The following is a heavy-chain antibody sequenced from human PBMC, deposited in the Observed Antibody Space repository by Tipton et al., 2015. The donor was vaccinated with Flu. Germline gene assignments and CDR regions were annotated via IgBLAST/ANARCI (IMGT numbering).Heavy chain of an antibody. Sequence: QLVQSGAEVKKPGESLKISCKGSGSSFSSHWIGWVRQKPGKGLEWMGIIYPGDSDTRYSPSFQGQVTISADKSICTAYLQWSSLKASDTAMYYCARGSPNEALYYGMDVWGQGTTVTVSS. CDR3: ARGSPNEALYYGMDV. D-gene: IGHD2-15*01. J-gene: IGHJ6*02. CDR1: GSSFSSHW. V-gene: IGHV5-51*01. CDR2: IYPGDSDT.